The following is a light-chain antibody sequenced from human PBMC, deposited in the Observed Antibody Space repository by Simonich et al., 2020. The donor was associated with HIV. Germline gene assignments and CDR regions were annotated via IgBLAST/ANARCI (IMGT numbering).Light chain of an antibody. J-gene: IGLJ3*02. CDR1: SSDVGGYNS. CDR2: NVS. V-gene: IGLV2-14*03. CDR3: QSYDYSLSGWV. Sequence: QSALTQPASVSGSPGQSITISCTGTSSDVGGYNSVPWYQQHPGKAPKLMIYNVSNRPSGVSNRFAGSKSGNTASLAITGLQAEDEADYYCQSYDYSLSGWVFGGGTKLTVL.